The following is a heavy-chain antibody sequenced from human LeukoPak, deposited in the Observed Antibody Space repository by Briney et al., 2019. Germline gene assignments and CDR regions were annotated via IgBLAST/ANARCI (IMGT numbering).Heavy chain of an antibody. CDR2: IIPIFGTA. J-gene: IGHJ3*02. CDR1: GGTFSSYA. Sequence: GASVKASCKASGGTFSSYAISWVRQAPGQGLEWMGRIIPIFGTANYAQKFQGRVTITTDESTSTAYMELSSLRSEDTAVYYCAGAATYIPSNAFDIWGQGTMVTVSS. V-gene: IGHV1-69*05. D-gene: IGHD2-15*01. CDR3: AGAATYIPSNAFDI.